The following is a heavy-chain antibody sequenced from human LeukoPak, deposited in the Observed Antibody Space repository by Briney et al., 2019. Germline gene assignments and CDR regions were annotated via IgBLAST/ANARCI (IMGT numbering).Heavy chain of an antibody. CDR3: ARDRYGSGSYYVA. CDR1: GYTFTSYY. V-gene: IGHV1-2*02. D-gene: IGHD3-10*01. J-gene: IGHJ5*02. Sequence: ASVKVSCKASGYTFTSYYMHWVRQAPGQGLEWMGWINPNNGGTNYAQKFQGRVTMTRDTSISTGYMELRWLRSDDTAVYYCARDRYGSGSYYVAWGQGTLVTVSS. CDR2: INPNNGGT.